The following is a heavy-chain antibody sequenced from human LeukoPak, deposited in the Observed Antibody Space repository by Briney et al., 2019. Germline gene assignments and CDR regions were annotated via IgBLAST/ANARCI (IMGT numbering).Heavy chain of an antibody. CDR2: ISSSGSTI. D-gene: IGHD3-22*01. CDR1: GFTFSNSF. V-gene: IGHV3-48*04. CDR3: ARGGFITMIVGGAFDI. J-gene: IGHJ3*02. Sequence: PGGSLRLSCAASGFTFSNSFMSWVRQAPGKGLEWVPYISSSGSTIYYADSVKGRFTISRDNAKNSLYLQMNSLRAEDTAVYYCARGGFITMIVGGAFDIWGQGTMVTVSS.